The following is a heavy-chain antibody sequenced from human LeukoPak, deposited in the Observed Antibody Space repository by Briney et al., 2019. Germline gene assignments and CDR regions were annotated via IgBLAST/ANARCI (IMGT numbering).Heavy chain of an antibody. CDR2: VDPEDGET. D-gene: IGHD2-21*01. Sequence: ASVKVSCKVSGYTFTDYYMHWVQQAPRKGLEWMGLVDPEDGETIYAEKFQGRVTITADTSTDTAYMELSSLRSEDTAVYYCATDKIRYCGGDCSKSYAFDIWGQGTMVTVSS. CDR3: ATDKIRYCGGDCSKSYAFDI. V-gene: IGHV1-69-2*01. J-gene: IGHJ3*02. CDR1: GYTFTDYY.